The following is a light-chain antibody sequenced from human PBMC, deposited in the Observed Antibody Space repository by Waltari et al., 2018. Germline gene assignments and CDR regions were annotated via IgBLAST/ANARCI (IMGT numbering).Light chain of an antibody. CDR2: GNS. V-gene: IGLV1-40*01. CDR1: SSNIGAGHD. Sequence: QSVLTQPPSMSGAPGQRVTISCTGSSSNIGAGHDVHWYQVFPGTAPKLLIYGNSNRPSGFPDRFSGSKSDTSASLAIGGLQAEDEADYYCQSFDIRLSGGVVFGGGTKVTVL. CDR3: QSFDIRLSGGVV. J-gene: IGLJ3*02.